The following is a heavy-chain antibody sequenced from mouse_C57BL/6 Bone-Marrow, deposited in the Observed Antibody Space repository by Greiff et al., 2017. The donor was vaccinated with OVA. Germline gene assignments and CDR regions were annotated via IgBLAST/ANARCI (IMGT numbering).Heavy chain of an antibody. CDR2: IDPSASYT. D-gene: IGHD1-1*01. V-gene: IGHV1-50*01. CDR1: GYTFTSYW. Sequence: QVQLQQPGAELVKPGASVKLSCKASGYTFTSYWMQWVKQRPGQGLEWIGEIDPSASYTNYNQKFKGKATLTVDTSSSTAYMQLSSLTSEDSAVDYCASYYYGSSSWFAYWGQGTLVTVSA. CDR3: ASYYYGSSSWFAY. J-gene: IGHJ3*01.